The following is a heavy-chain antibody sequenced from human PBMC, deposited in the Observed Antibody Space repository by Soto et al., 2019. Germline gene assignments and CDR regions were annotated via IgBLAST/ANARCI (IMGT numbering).Heavy chain of an antibody. CDR3: AKDLGVMITFGGAPGY. Sequence: QVQLVESGGGVVQPGRSLRLSCAASGFTFSSYGMHWVRQAPGKGLEWVAVISYDGSNKYYADSVKGRFTISRDNSKNTPYLQMNSLRAEDTAVYYCAKDLGVMITFGGAPGYWGQGTLVTVSS. J-gene: IGHJ4*02. CDR1: GFTFSSYG. V-gene: IGHV3-30*18. CDR2: ISYDGSNK. D-gene: IGHD3-16*01.